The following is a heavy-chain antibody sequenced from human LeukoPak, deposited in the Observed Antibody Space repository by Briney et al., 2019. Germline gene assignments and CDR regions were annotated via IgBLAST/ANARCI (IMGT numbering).Heavy chain of an antibody. CDR1: GYTFTSYG. CDR2: ISAYNGNT. V-gene: IGHV1-18*01. Sequence: ASVKVSCKASGYTFTSYGISWVRQAPGQGREWMGWISAYNGNTNYAQKLQGRVTMTTDTSTSTAYMELRSLRSDDTAVYYCARVPSGGSGALGFGDYWGQGTLVTVSS. J-gene: IGHJ4*02. CDR3: ARVPSGGSGALGFGDY. D-gene: IGHD2-15*01.